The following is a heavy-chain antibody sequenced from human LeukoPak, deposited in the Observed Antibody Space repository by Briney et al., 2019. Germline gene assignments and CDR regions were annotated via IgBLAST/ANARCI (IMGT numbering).Heavy chain of an antibody. V-gene: IGHV1-2*02. CDR1: GYTFTGYY. D-gene: IGHD6-19*01. CDR2: ISPNSGGT. CDR3: AVRGVAVADYFDY. Sequence: ASVKVSCKASGYTFTGYYMHWVRQAPGQGLEWMGWISPNSGGTNYAQKFQGRVTMTRDTSISTAYMELSRLRSDDTAVYYCAVRGVAVADYFDYWGQGTLVTVSS. J-gene: IGHJ4*02.